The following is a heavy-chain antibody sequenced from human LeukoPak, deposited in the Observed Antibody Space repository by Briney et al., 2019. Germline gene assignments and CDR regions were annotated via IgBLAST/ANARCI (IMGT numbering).Heavy chain of an antibody. D-gene: IGHD1-26*01. CDR3: ARQVGATTLIDS. J-gene: IGHJ4*02. CDR2: IYFIGTN. CDR1: AGSISSRNHY. V-gene: IGHV4-39*01. Sequence: SETLSLTCTVSAGSISSRNHYWGWIRQPPGKGLEWIGSIYFIGTNYYNPSLKSRATISVDTSKNQLSLKLSSVTAADTALYYCARQVGATTLIDSWGQGTLVTVSS.